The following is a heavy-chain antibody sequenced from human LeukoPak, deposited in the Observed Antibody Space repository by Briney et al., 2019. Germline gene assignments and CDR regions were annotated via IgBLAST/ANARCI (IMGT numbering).Heavy chain of an antibody. J-gene: IGHJ4*02. CDR3: ASSSPIDY. CDR1: GFTFSSYS. V-gene: IGHV3-21*01. Sequence: PGGSLRLSCAASGFTFSSYSMNWVRQAPGKGLEWVSSISSSSSYIYYADSVKGRFTISRDNAKNSLYPQMNSLRAEDTAVCYCASSSPIDYWGQGTLVTVSS. CDR2: ISSSSSYI. D-gene: IGHD6-6*01.